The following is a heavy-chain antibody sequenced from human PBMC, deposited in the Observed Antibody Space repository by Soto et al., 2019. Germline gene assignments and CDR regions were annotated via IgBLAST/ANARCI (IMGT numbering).Heavy chain of an antibody. V-gene: IGHV4-30-4*01. CDR2: IYYSGST. J-gene: IGHJ4*02. Sequence: QVQLQESGPGLVKPSQTLSLTCTVSGGSISSGDYYWSWIRQPPGKGLEWIGYIYYSGSTYYNPSLKSRVTIAVDTSKNQFSLKLSSVTAADTAVYYCARDVSSSGYYVDYWGQGTLVTVSS. CDR3: ARDVSSSGYYVDY. D-gene: IGHD3-22*01. CDR1: GGSISSGDYY.